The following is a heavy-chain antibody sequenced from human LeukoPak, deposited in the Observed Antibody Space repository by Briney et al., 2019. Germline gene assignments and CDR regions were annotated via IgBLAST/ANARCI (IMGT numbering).Heavy chain of an antibody. J-gene: IGHJ6*04. D-gene: IGHD2-2*01. CDR1: GFIVSSNY. CDR2: ISSSSSYI. Sequence: GGSLRLSCAASGFIVSSNYMSWVRQAPGKGLEWVSSISSSSSYIYYADSVRGRFTLSRDNSKNTLYLQMNSLRAEDTAVYYCAKVLGDIVVVPAVGMDVWGKGTTVTVSS. CDR3: AKVLGDIVVVPAVGMDV. V-gene: IGHV3-21*01.